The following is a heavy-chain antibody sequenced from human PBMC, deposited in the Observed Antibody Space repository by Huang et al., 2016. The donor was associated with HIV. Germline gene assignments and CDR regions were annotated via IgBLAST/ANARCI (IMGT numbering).Heavy chain of an antibody. CDR1: GFTFSSYS. J-gene: IGHJ3*02. V-gene: IGHV3-21*01. CDR2: ISSSSSYI. D-gene: IGHD3-22*01. CDR3: ARDLRSSGYPPDAFDI. Sequence: EVQLVESGGGLVKPGGSLRLSCAASGFTFSSYSMNWVRQAPGKGLEWVSSISSSSSYIYYADSVKGRFTISRDNAKNSLYLQRNSLRAEDTAVYYCARDLRSSGYPPDAFDIWGQGTMVTVSS.